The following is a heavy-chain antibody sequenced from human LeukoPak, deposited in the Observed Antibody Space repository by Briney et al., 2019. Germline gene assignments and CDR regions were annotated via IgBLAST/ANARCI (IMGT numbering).Heavy chain of an antibody. V-gene: IGHV3-48*04. J-gene: IGHJ4*02. CDR2: ISSSSSTI. CDR3: ARVLVGATSDY. D-gene: IGHD1-26*01. CDR1: GFTFSSYW. Sequence: GGSLRLSCAASGFTFSSYWMSWVRQAPGKGLEWVSYISSSSSTIYYADSVKGRFTISRDNAKNSLYLQMNSLRAEDTAVYYCARVLVGATSDYWGQGTLVTVSS.